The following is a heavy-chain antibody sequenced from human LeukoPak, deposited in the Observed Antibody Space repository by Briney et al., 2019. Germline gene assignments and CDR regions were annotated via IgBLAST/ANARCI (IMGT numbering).Heavy chain of an antibody. Sequence: PGGSLRLSCAASGFTFSNYAMSWVRQSPGKGLEWVSGIGGSGDRTYYADSVKGRFSISRDNSKNTLYLQINSLRVEDTAVYYCAKDMRMASFEHWGRGTQVTVSS. CDR2: IGGSGDRT. CDR3: AKDMRMASFEH. D-gene: IGHD5-24*01. CDR1: GFTFSNYA. V-gene: IGHV3-23*01. J-gene: IGHJ4*02.